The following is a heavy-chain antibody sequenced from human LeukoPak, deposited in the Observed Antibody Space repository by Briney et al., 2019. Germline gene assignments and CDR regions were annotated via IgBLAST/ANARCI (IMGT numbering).Heavy chain of an antibody. Sequence: PSETLSLTCIVSGGSISSISSNNYHWGWIRQPPGKGLEWIGSIYYSGSTYYNPSLKSRVTISVDTSKNQFSLKLSSVTAADTALYYCAREMGVVTAHGIDVWGQGTTVIVSS. V-gene: IGHV4-39*02. CDR2: IYYSGST. D-gene: IGHD4-23*01. CDR3: AREMGVVTAHGIDV. CDR1: GGSISSISSNNYH. J-gene: IGHJ6*02.